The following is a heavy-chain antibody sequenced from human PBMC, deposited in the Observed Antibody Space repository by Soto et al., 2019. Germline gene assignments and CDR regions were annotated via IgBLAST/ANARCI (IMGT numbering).Heavy chain of an antibody. V-gene: IGHV4-59*01. CDR1: GGSISSYC. Sequence: SETLSLTCTVSGGSISSYCWSWIRQPPGKGLEWIGYIYYSGSTNYNPSLKSRVTISVDTSKNQFSLKLSSVTAADTAVYYCASFWSGYIDYWGQGTLVTVSS. D-gene: IGHD3-3*01. CDR2: IYYSGST. CDR3: ASFWSGYIDY. J-gene: IGHJ4*02.